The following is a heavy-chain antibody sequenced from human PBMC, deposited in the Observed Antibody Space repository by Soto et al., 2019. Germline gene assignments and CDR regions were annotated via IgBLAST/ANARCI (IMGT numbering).Heavy chain of an antibody. D-gene: IGHD1-1*01. CDR3: ARVGGNWNDDYFDY. Sequence: VQLVQSGAEVKKPGASVKVSCKDSGYTFSDHDINWLRQASGQGPEWLGWMNPNSGDTGYAQNFQGRVTMTRDTSKRTAYMELSSLRSEDPAVYYCARVGGNWNDDYFDYWGQGTLVTVSS. CDR1: GYTFSDHD. J-gene: IGHJ4*02. CDR2: MNPNSGDT. V-gene: IGHV1-8*01.